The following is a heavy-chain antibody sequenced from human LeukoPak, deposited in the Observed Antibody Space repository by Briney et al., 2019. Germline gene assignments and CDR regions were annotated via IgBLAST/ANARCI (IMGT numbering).Heavy chain of an antibody. J-gene: IGHJ6*02. CDR1: GGSISSYY. CDR3: ARGPGLYYYYYGMDV. CDR2: IYYSGST. Sequence: PSETLSLTCTVSGGSISSYYWSWIRQPPGKGPEWIGYIYYSGSTNYNPSLKSRVTISVDTSKNQSSLKLSSVTAADTAVYYCARGPGLYYYYYGMDVWGQGTTVTVSS. V-gene: IGHV4-59*01.